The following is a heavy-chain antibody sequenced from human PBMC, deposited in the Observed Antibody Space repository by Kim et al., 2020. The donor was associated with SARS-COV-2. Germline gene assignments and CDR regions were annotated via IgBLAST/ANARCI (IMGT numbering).Heavy chain of an antibody. J-gene: IGHJ3*02. CDR3: ARGFKAPMVRGVMAGAFDI. Sequence: SETLSLTCTVSGGSISSYYWSWIRQPPGKGLEWIGYIYYSGSTNYNPSLKSRVTISVDTSKNQFSLKLSSVTAADTAVYYCARGFKAPMVRGVMAGAFDILGQGTMVTVSS. D-gene: IGHD3-10*01. CDR2: IYYSGST. CDR1: GGSISSYY. V-gene: IGHV4-59*01.